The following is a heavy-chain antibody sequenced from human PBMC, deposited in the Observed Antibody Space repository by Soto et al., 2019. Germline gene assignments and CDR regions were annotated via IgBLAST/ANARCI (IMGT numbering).Heavy chain of an antibody. V-gene: IGHV4-31*02. CDR2: IYYSGST. Sequence: SETLSLTCTVSGGSISSGGYYWIWIRQHPGKVLEWIGYIYYSGSTYYNPSLKSRVTISVDTSKNQFSLKLSSVTAADTAVYYCASRHVDTAMVGIGRFDYWGQGTLVTVSS. CDR3: ASRHVDTAMVGIGRFDY. J-gene: IGHJ4*02. D-gene: IGHD5-18*01. CDR1: GGSISSGGYY.